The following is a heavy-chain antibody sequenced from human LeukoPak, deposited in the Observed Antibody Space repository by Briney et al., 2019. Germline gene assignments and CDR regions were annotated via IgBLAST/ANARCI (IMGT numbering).Heavy chain of an antibody. J-gene: IGHJ5*02. V-gene: IGHV1-69*05. CDR1: GGTFSSYA. Sequence: AASVKVSCKASGGTFSSYAIGWVRQAPGQGLEWMGGIIPIFGTANYAQKFQGRVTITTDESTSTAYMELSSLRSEDTAVYYCARGAIAVAARWFDPWGQGTLVTVSS. CDR3: ARGAIAVAARWFDP. CDR2: IIPIFGTA. D-gene: IGHD6-19*01.